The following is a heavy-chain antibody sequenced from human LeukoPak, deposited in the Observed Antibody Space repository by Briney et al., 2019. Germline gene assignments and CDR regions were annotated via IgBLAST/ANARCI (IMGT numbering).Heavy chain of an antibody. CDR1: GGSISSYY. J-gene: IGHJ4*02. CDR3: AKDQSSNYYGSGSYYRD. D-gene: IGHD3-10*01. Sequence: ASETLSLTCTVSGGSISSYYWSWIRQPPGKGLEWIGYIYYIGSTNYNPSLKSRVTISVDTSKNQFSLKLSSVTAEDTAVYYCAKDQSSNYYGSGSYYRDWGQGTLVTVSS. CDR2: IYYIGST. V-gene: IGHV4-59*01.